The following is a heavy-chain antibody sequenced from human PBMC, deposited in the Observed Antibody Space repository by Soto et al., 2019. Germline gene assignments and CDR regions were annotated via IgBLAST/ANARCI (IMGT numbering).Heavy chain of an antibody. CDR3: AREQLELRGGFDY. D-gene: IGHD1-7*01. CDR2: INAGNGNT. V-gene: IGHV1-3*01. J-gene: IGHJ4*02. CDR1: GYTFTSYA. Sequence: QVQLVQSGAEVKKPGASVKVSCKASGYTFTSYAMHWVRQAPGQRLEWMGWINAGNGNTKYSQKFQGRVTITRDTSASTAYMELSSLRSEATAVYYCAREQLELRGGFDYWGQGTLVTVSS.